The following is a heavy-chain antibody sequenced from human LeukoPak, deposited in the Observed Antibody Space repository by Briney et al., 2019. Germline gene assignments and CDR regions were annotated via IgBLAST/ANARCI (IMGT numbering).Heavy chain of an antibody. CDR2: IKPDGSAQ. V-gene: IGHV3-7*01. J-gene: IGHJ4*02. CDR1: GFTFSNSW. CDR3: ARGRFNYDSTGYSSFYY. D-gene: IGHD3-22*01. Sequence: GGSLRLSCAASGFTFSNSWMSWVRQAPGKGLEWVATIKPDGSAQYYVDSVKGRFTISRDNAKNSLFLQINSLRAEDTAVYYCARGRFNYDSTGYSSFYYWGQGTLVTVSS.